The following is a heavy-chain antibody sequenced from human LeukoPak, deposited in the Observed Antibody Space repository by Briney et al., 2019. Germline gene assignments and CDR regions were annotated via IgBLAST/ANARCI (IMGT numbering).Heavy chain of an antibody. D-gene: IGHD6-13*01. CDR2: INPNSGGT. J-gene: IGHJ5*02. V-gene: IGHV1-2*02. Sequence: GASVKDSCKASGYTFTGYYMHWVRQAPGQGLEWMGWINPNSGGTNYAQKFQGRVTMTRDTSISTAYMELSRLRSDDTAVYYCARDASSSWYGWFDPWGQGTLVTVSS. CDR1: GYTFTGYY. CDR3: ARDASSSWYGWFDP.